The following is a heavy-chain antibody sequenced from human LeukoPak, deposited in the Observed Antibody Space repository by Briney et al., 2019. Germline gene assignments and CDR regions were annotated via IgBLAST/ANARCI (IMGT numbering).Heavy chain of an antibody. D-gene: IGHD3-22*01. Sequence: GGSLRLSCAASGFTFSSYAMSWVRQAPGKGLEWVSAISGSGGSTYYADSVKGRFTISRDNSKNTLYLQMNSLRAEDTAVYYCAKDNPYTMIVVVITTGGFDYWGQGTLVTVPS. J-gene: IGHJ4*02. CDR3: AKDNPYTMIVVVITTGGFDY. CDR2: ISGSGGST. CDR1: GFTFSSYA. V-gene: IGHV3-23*01.